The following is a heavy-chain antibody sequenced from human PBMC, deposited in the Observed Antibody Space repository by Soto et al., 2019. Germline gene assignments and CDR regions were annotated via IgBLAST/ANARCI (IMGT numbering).Heavy chain of an antibody. D-gene: IGHD3-3*01. Sequence: PSETLSPTCAVYAGSFSGYYWSWIRHPPSNGQVWIGDINQSGSTIYTPSPKSRVTISVETSKYQFSLRLSSVTAADTAVYYCARGCRPRTYTIFGVVIICNWFDPWGQGTLGTVSS. CDR2: INQSGST. CDR1: AGSFSGYY. CDR3: ARGCRPRTYTIFGVVIICNWFDP. V-gene: IGHV4-34*01. J-gene: IGHJ5*02.